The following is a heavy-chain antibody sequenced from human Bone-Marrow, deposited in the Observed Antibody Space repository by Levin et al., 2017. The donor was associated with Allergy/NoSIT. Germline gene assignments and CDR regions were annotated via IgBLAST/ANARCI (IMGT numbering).Heavy chain of an antibody. J-gene: IGHJ4*02. Sequence: LSLTCAASGFTFSSHWMSWVRQAPGKGLEWVANIKQDGSVTSYVDSVRGRFTISRDNAKNSLYLQMSSLRTEDTAVYYCARKYSGLDYWGQGTLVTVSS. CDR1: GFTFSSHW. D-gene: IGHD5-12*01. CDR3: ARKYSGLDY. V-gene: IGHV3-7*01. CDR2: IKQDGSVT.